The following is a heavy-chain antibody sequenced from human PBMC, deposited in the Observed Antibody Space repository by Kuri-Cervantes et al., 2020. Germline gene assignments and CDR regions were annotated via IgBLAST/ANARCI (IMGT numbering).Heavy chain of an antibody. V-gene: IGHV3-11*01. Sequence: GGSLRLSCAASGFTFSQYYIMWIRQAPGKGLEWVSYISHSGSLIYEADSVKGRFTISRDNAQNSLYLQMNSLRGEDTAVYYCARVRRGYVVTYYYYYMDVWGKGTTVTVSS. J-gene: IGHJ6*03. D-gene: IGHD2-21*02. CDR3: ARVRRGYVVTYYYYYMDV. CDR1: GFTFSQYY. CDR2: ISHSGSLI.